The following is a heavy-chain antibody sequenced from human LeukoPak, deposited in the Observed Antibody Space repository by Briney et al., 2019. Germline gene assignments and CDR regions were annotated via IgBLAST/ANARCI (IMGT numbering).Heavy chain of an antibody. D-gene: IGHD5-24*01. CDR2: IYTSGST. CDR3: ARNPKRGLQFECFDY. V-gene: IGHV4-4*09. J-gene: IGHJ4*02. CDR1: GGSISSYY. Sequence: PSQSLSLTCTVSGGSISSYYWSWIRQPPGKGLEWIGYIYTSGSTNYNPSLKSRVTISVDTSKNQFSLKLSSVTAADTAVYYCARNPKRGLQFECFDYWGQGTLVTVSS.